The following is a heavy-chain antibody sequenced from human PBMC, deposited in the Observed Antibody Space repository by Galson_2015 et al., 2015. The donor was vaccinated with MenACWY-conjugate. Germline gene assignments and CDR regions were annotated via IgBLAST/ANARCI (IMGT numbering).Heavy chain of an antibody. CDR1: GFSLSTSGMC. V-gene: IGHV2-70*01. Sequence: PALVKPTQTLTLTCTFSGFSLSTSGMCVSWIRQPPGKALEWLALIDWDDDKYYSTSLKTRLTISKDTSKNQVVLTMTNMDPVDTATYYCARIRYICSGGSCYGNYYMDVWGKGTTVTVSS. D-gene: IGHD2-15*01. CDR2: IDWDDDK. J-gene: IGHJ6*03. CDR3: ARIRYICSGGSCYGNYYMDV.